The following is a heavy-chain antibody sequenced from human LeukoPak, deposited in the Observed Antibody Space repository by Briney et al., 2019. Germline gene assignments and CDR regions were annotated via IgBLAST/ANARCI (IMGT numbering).Heavy chain of an antibody. J-gene: IGHJ4*02. V-gene: IGHV3-66*01. Sequence: GGSLRLSCAASGFTVSSNYMSWVRQAPGKGLEWVSVIYSGGSTYYADSVKGRFTISRDNSKNTLYLQMNSLRAEDMAVYYCARARGSYDMINWGQGTLVTVSS. CDR3: ARARGSYDMIN. CDR1: GFTVSSNY. D-gene: IGHD1-26*01. CDR2: IYSGGST.